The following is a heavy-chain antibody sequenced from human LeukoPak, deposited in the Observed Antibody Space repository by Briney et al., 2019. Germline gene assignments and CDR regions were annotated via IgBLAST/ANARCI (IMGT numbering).Heavy chain of an antibody. CDR1: GDSVSSNSAA. CDR3: AREDSSGYYSAFDY. V-gene: IGHV6-1*01. CDR2: TYYRSKWYN. J-gene: IGHJ4*02. Sequence: SQTLSLTCAISGDSVSSNSAAWNWIRQSPSRGLEWLGRTYYRSKWYNDYAVSVKSRITINPDTSKNQFSLHLSSVTPEDTAVYYCAREDSSGYYSAFDYWGQGTLVIVSS. D-gene: IGHD3-22*01.